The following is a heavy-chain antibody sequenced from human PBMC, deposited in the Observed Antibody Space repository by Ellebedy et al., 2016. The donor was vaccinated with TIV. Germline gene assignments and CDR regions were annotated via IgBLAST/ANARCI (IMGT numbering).Heavy chain of an antibody. Sequence: ASVKVSCKASGYTFTSYYMHWVRQAPGQGLEWMGIINPSGGSTSYAQKFQGRVTMTRDTSTSTVYMELSSLRSEDTAVYYCARGPQDYGGNSPSRLDFDYWGQGTLVTVSS. D-gene: IGHD4-23*01. CDR3: ARGPQDYGGNSPSRLDFDY. CDR2: INPSGGST. CDR1: GYTFTSYY. J-gene: IGHJ4*02. V-gene: IGHV1-46*01.